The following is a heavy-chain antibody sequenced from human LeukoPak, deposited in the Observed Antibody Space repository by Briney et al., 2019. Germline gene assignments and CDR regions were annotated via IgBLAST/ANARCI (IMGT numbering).Heavy chain of an antibody. V-gene: IGHV4-59*01. Sequence: SETLSLTCTVSGGSISSYYWSWIRQPPGKGLGWIGYIYYSGSTNYNPSLKSRVTISVDTSKNQFSLKLSSVTAADTAVYYCAKGTRILVGATTDYWGQGTLVTVSS. J-gene: IGHJ4*02. CDR3: AKGTRILVGATTDY. CDR2: IYYSGST. CDR1: GGSISSYY. D-gene: IGHD1-26*01.